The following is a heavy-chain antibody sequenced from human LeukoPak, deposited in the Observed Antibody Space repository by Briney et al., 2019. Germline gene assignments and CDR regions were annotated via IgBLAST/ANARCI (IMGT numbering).Heavy chain of an antibody. Sequence: EASVKVSCKASGYIFSTYDIHWVRQAPGQGLEWMGIINPSGGSTSYAQKFQGRVTMTRDMSTSTVYMELSSLRSEDTAVYYCAREFRVSVAGTAVTESWFDPWGQGTLVTVSS. CDR3: AREFRVSVAGTAVTESWFDP. V-gene: IGHV1-46*01. CDR1: GYIFSTYD. J-gene: IGHJ5*02. D-gene: IGHD6-19*01. CDR2: INPSGGST.